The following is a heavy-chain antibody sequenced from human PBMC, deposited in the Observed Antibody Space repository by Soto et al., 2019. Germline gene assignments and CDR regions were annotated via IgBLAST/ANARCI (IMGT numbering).Heavy chain of an antibody. CDR1: GFTFSSYA. Sequence: GGSLRLSCAVSGFTFSSYAMSWVRQAPGKGLEWVSGISGSGGSTYYADSVKGRFTISRDNSKNTLYLQMNSLRAEDTAVYYCAKDYGSGSYYLSDYFMDVWGKGTTVTVSS. CDR2: ISGSGGST. D-gene: IGHD3-10*01. V-gene: IGHV3-23*01. CDR3: AKDYGSGSYYLSDYFMDV. J-gene: IGHJ6*03.